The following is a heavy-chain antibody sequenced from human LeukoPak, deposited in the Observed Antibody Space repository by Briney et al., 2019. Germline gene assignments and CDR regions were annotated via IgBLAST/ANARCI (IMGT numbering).Heavy chain of an antibody. D-gene: IGHD2-8*01. CDR3: ARLAFCTNAVCFSNYYYSMDV. V-gene: IGHV5-51*01. J-gene: IGHJ6*03. CDR2: INPDDSDT. Sequence: GESLKISCKGSGYSFTSYWIGWVRQMPGKGLEWVGIINPDDSDTKYSPSFQGQVTISADKSISTAYLQWSSLKASDTAMYYCARLAFCTNAVCFSNYYYSMDVWGRGTTVTVSS. CDR1: GYSFTSYW.